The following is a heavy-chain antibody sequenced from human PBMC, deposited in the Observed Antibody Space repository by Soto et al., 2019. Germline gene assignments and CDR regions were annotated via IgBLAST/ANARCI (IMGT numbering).Heavy chain of an antibody. J-gene: IGHJ6*02. CDR2: IWSDGSKE. CDR3: ASDQVWAGNGLDV. Sequence: GGSLRLSCAASGFHFSRHGVHWVRQAPGRGLEWVAVIWSDGSKEYYADSVKGRFSISRDNSKNKVSLQMNSLRSEDTAVYHCASDQVWAGNGLDVWGQGTTVTVPS. CDR1: GFHFSRHG. V-gene: IGHV3-33*01. D-gene: IGHD6-19*01.